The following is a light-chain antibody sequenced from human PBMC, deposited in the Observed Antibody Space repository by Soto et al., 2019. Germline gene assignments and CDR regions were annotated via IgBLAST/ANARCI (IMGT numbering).Light chain of an antibody. CDR2: DAS. Sequence: EITMTQSPSTLSAYVGDRVTITCRASQSISSWLAWYQQKPGKAPKLLIYDASSLESGVPSRFSGSGSGTEFTLTISSLQPDDFATYYCQQYNSYWTFGQGTKVDVK. V-gene: IGKV1-5*01. J-gene: IGKJ1*01. CDR3: QQYNSYWT. CDR1: QSISSW.